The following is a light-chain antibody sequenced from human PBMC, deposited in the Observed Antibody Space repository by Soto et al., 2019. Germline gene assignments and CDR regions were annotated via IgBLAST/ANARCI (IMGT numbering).Light chain of an antibody. V-gene: IGLV1-40*01. CDR3: QAYDYSLTAFV. Sequence: QAVVTQPPSVSRAPGQRLTISCTGNNSNLGAGYDVHWYQQLPGAAPKLVIFGNRNRPSGVPERFSGSKSGTSASLAITGLQAEDEADYYCQAYDYSLTAFVFGGGTKVTVL. CDR1: NSNLGAGYD. J-gene: IGLJ3*02. CDR2: GNR.